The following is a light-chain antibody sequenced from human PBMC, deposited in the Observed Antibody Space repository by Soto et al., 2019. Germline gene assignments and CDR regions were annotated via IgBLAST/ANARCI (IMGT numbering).Light chain of an antibody. V-gene: IGLV1-44*01. CDR1: SSNIGSNT. J-gene: IGLJ1*01. Sequence: QSVLTQPPSASGTPGQRVTISCSGSSSNIGSNTVNWYQQLPGTAPKLLIYSNNQRPSGVPDRLSGSKSGTSASLAISGLQPEDEADYYCAPWDDSLNGRYVFGTGTKLTVL. CDR3: APWDDSLNGRYV. CDR2: SNN.